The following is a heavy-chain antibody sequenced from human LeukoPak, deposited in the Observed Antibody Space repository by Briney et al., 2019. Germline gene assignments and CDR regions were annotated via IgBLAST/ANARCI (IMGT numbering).Heavy chain of an antibody. Sequence: PGGSLRLSCAASGFTFSSYAMSWVRQAPGKGLEWVSTISGGGGSTYFAGSVKGRFTISRDNSKNTLYLQMNSLRAEDTALYYCARDDYGSGSWNDYWGQGTLVTVSS. V-gene: IGHV3-23*01. CDR3: ARDDYGSGSWNDY. D-gene: IGHD3-10*01. CDR2: ISGGGGST. J-gene: IGHJ4*02. CDR1: GFTFSSYA.